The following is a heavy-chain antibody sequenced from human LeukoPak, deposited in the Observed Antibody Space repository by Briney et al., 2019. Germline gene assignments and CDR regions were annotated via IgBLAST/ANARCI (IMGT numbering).Heavy chain of an antibody. Sequence: SETLSLTCTVSGDSISSSSYYWGWIRQPPGKGLEWIGSIYYSGSTYYNPSLKSRVTISVDTSKNQFSLKLSSVTAADTAVYYCARGSPPEDYDFWSGYYTFDYWGQGTLVTVSS. CDR1: GDSISSSSYY. D-gene: IGHD3-3*01. CDR2: IYYSGST. J-gene: IGHJ4*02. CDR3: ARGSPPEDYDFWSGYYTFDY. V-gene: IGHV4-39*07.